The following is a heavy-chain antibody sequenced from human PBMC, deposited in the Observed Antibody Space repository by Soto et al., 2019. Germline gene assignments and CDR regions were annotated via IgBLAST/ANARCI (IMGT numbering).Heavy chain of an antibody. CDR3: ARLPRAVLTSYYYYYMDV. V-gene: IGHV4-59*01. CDR1: GGSISSYY. D-gene: IGHD3-10*01. Sequence: SETLSLTCTVSGGSISSYYWSWIRQPPGKGLEWIGYIYNNGSTNYNPSLKSRVTISVDTSKNQFSLKLSSVTAADTAVYYCARLPRAVLTSYYYYYMDVWGKGTTVTVSS. J-gene: IGHJ6*03. CDR2: IYNNGST.